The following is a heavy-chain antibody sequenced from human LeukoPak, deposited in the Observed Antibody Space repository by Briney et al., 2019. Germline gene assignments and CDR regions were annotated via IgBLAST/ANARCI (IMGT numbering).Heavy chain of an antibody. CDR2: MNPNSGNT. CDR3: SSHSIGGSCYSVLDAFNF. V-gene: IGHV1-8*01. J-gene: IGHJ3*01. Sequence: ASVKVSCKASGYTFTSYDINWVRQAPGQGLEWMGWMNPNSGNTVYAQKFQGRFTMTRNTSISTAYMELRSLRSDDTAVYYCSSHSIGGSCYSVLDAFNFCGRGTVVTFSS. CDR1: GYTFTSYD. D-gene: IGHD2-15*01.